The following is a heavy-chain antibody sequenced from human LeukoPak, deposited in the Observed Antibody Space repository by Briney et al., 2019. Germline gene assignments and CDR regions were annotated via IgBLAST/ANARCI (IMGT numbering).Heavy chain of an antibody. D-gene: IGHD2-2*01. CDR3: ARGYCTSTSCYGNYFDP. V-gene: IGHV3-7*01. CDR1: GFTFSTYW. Sequence: PGGSLRLSCAASGFTFSTYWMIWVRQVPGKGLEWVANIKQDGSEKYYVDSVKGRFTISRDNAKNSLFLQMNSLRVEDTAVYYCARGYCTSTSCYGNYFDPSGQGTLVTVSS. J-gene: IGHJ5*02. CDR2: IKQDGSEK.